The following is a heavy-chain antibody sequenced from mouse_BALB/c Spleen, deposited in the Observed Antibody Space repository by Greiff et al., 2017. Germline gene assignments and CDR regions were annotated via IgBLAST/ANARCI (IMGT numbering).Heavy chain of an antibody. V-gene: IGHV1S29*02. D-gene: IGHD2-1*01. Sequence: EVQLQQSGPELVKPGASVTISCKASGYTFTDYNMHWVKQSHGKSLEWIGYIYPYNGGTGFNQKFKSKATLTVDNSSSTAYMELRSLTSEDSAVYYCARTLYYYGHSYYAMDYWGQGTSVTVSS. CDR1: GYTFTDYN. CDR2: IYPYNGGT. CDR3: ARTLYYYGHSYYAMDY. J-gene: IGHJ4*01.